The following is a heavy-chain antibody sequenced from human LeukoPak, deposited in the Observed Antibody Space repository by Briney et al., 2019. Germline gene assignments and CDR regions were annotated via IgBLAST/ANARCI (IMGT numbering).Heavy chain of an antibody. J-gene: IGHJ4*02. CDR3: ARGGTYYYDSSGYYPFYYFDY. Sequence: ASVKVSCKTSGYTFTAYAINWVRQAPGQGLEWMGGIIPIFGTANYAQKFQGRVTITADESTSTAYMELSSLRSEDTAVYYCARGGTYYYDSSGYYPFYYFDYWGQGTLVTVSS. CDR1: GYTFTAYA. V-gene: IGHV1-69*13. CDR2: IIPIFGTA. D-gene: IGHD3-22*01.